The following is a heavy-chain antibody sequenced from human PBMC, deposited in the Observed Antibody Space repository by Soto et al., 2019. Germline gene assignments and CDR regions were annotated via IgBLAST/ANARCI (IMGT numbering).Heavy chain of an antibody. CDR1: GGSFSDYY. V-gene: IGHV4-34*01. Sequence: PSETLSLTCAVYGGSFSDYYWSWIRQPPGKGLEWIGEINHSGSTNYNPSLKSRVTISVDTSKNQFSLKLSSVTAADTAVYYCAGLRDILTGYYNVRYYGMDVWGQGTTVTVSS. CDR2: INHSGST. D-gene: IGHD3-9*01. J-gene: IGHJ6*02. CDR3: AGLRDILTGYYNVRYYGMDV.